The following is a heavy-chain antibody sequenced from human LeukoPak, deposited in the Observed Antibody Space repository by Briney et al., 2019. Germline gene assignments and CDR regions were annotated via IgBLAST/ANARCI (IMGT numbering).Heavy chain of an antibody. CDR2: INPNSGGT. CDR3: ARNYYDSSGYYTDY. J-gene: IGHJ4*02. CDR1: GYTFTGYY. D-gene: IGHD3-22*01. Sequence: ASVKVSCKASGYTFTGYYMHWVRQAPGQGLEWMGRINPNSGGTNYAQKFQGRVTMTRDTSISTAYMELSRLRSDDTAVYYCARNYYDSSGYYTDYWGQGILVTVSS. V-gene: IGHV1-2*06.